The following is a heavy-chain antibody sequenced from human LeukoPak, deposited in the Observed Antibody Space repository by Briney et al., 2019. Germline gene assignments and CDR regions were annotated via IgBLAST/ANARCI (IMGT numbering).Heavy chain of an antibody. CDR2: VSDSRDV. CDR3: TRDGLHTAHFDY. V-gene: IGHV3-48*02. CDR1: GFTFSTYT. J-gene: IGHJ4*02. Sequence: GGSLRLSCAASGFTFSTYTMNWVRQAPGKGLEWVSTVSDSRDVHYSDSVKSRFTISRDNARNSLYLQMNSLRDEDTAVYYCTRDGLHTAHFDYWGQGTLVTVSS. D-gene: IGHD5-18*01.